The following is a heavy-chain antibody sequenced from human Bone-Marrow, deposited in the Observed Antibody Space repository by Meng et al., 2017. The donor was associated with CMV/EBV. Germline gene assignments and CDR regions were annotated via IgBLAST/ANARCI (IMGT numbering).Heavy chain of an antibody. CDR2: INPNSGGT. Sequence: ASVKVSCKASGYTFTAYYMHWVRQAPGQGLEWMGWINPNSGGTNYAQKFQGRVTMTRDTSISTAYMELSRLRSDDTAVYYCARDRKYCSSTSCPGNWFDPWGQGNLVTVSS. J-gene: IGHJ5*02. V-gene: IGHV1-2*02. D-gene: IGHD2-2*01. CDR1: GYTFTAYY. CDR3: ARDRKYCSSTSCPGNWFDP.